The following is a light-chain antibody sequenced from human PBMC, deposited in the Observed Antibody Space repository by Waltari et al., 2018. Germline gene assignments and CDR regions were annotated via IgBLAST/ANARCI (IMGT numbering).Light chain of an antibody. Sequence: QSALTQPASVSGSPGQSITIPCTGTSSDVGNYNYVSWYQQHPGKGPKLIICGVSNRPSGGSMRFSGSKSGNTASLTISGLQAEDEADYYCSSYTGGSTFYVFGTGTKVAVL. CDR3: SSYTGGSTFYV. J-gene: IGLJ1*01. CDR2: GVS. V-gene: IGLV2-14*01. CDR1: SSDVGNYNY.